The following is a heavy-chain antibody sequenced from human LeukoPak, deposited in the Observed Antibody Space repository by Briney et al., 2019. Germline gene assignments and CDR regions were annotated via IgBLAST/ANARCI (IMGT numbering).Heavy chain of an antibody. J-gene: IGHJ4*02. CDR1: GYTFIAYY. CDR2: INPNSGGT. V-gene: IGHV1-2*02. CDR3: AREGDYGELDY. Sequence: ASVKVSCKASGYTFIAYYMHWVRQAPGQGLEWMGWINPNSGGTNYAQKFQGRVTMTRDTSISTAYMELSSLRSDDTAVYYCAREGDYGELDYWGQGSLVTVSS. D-gene: IGHD4-17*01.